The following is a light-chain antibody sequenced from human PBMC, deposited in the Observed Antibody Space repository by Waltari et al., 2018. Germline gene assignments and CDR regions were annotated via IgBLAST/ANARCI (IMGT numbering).Light chain of an antibody. Sequence: SYVLTQPPSVSVAPGETARITCGGNNIESKSVHWYRQRPGQAPVLVISYDSDRPSGIPERFSGSNPGNTATLTISRVEAGEEADYYCQVWDANTDPGVFGTGTEVTVL. CDR3: QVWDANTDPGV. J-gene: IGLJ1*01. CDR1: NIESKS. V-gene: IGLV3-21*01. CDR2: YDS.